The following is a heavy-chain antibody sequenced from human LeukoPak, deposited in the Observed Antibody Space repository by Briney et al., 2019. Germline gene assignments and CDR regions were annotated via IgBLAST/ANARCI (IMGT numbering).Heavy chain of an antibody. CDR1: GASLKTFY. J-gene: IGHJ4*02. V-gene: IGHV4-4*07. CDR2: ISTTGSP. CDR3: AREAGISRPLDY. Sequence: SXTLSLTCNISGASLKTFYWTWIRQPAGKGLEGIGRISTTGSPNYNASLKSPLSISLHTSRSQFSLKLTSVTAADTAVYYCAREAGISRPLDYWGQGPLVTVSS.